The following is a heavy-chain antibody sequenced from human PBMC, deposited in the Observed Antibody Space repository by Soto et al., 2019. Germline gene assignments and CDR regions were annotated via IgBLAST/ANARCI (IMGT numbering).Heavy chain of an antibody. V-gene: IGHV4-39*01. CDR1: GGSFSMTTYY. D-gene: IGHD2-21*01. CDR2: VYYTGIT. Sequence: SETLSLTCPVSGGSFSMTTYYWGWIRQPPGKGLEWIGSVYYTGITYSNPSLRSRLTISIDTSMQQFSLKLSSVTAADTAVYYCVSQVPGIANYFDYWGQGALVTVSS. J-gene: IGHJ4*02. CDR3: VSQVPGIANYFDY.